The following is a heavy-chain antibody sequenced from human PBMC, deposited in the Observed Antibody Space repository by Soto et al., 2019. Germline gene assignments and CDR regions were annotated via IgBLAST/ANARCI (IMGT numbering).Heavy chain of an antibody. J-gene: IGHJ3*02. V-gene: IGHV1-69*13. CDR1: GGTFSSYA. CDR3: ASSRHEYGGNRHVGAFHX. Sequence: SVKVSCKASGGTFSSYAISWVRQAPGQGLEWMGGIIPIFGTANYAQKFQGRVTITSDESTSTAYMELSSLRSEDTAVYYCASSRHEYGGNRHVGAFHXWGQATMFTVS. CDR2: IIPIFGTA. D-gene: IGHD4-17*01.